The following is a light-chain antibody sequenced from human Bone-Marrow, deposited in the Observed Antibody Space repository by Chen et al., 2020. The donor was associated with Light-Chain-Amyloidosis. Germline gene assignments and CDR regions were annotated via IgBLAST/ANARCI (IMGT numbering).Light chain of an antibody. CDR2: DVT. Sequence: QSALTQPASVSGSPGQSITISCTGTSSDVGGDNHVSWYQQHPDKAPKLMIYDVTNRPSWVPDRCSGSKSDNTASLTISGLQPEDEDDYFCSSYTITNTLVFGSGTRVTVL. J-gene: IGLJ1*01. CDR3: SSYTITNTLV. V-gene: IGLV2-14*01. CDR1: SSDVGGDNH.